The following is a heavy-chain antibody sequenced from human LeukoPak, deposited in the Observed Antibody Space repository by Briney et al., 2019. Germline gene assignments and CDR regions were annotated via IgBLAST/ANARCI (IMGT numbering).Heavy chain of an antibody. D-gene: IGHD4-17*01. CDR2: IKQDGSEK. Sequence: PGGSLRLSCAASGFTSSSYWMSWVRQAPGKGLEWVANIKQDGSEKFYVDSVKGRFTISRDNAKNSLYLQMNSLRAEDTAVYYCAREPDYGDYWGQGTLVTVSS. CDR1: GFTSSSYW. CDR3: AREPDYGDY. J-gene: IGHJ4*02. V-gene: IGHV3-7*04.